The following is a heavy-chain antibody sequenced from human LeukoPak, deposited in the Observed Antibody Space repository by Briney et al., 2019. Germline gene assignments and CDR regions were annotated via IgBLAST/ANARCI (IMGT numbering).Heavy chain of an antibody. CDR1: GVSISSYY. CDR3: ARLTMYYYDSSGPGGWFDP. Sequence: PSETLSLTCTVSGVSISSYYWSWIRQPPGKGLEWLGYIYYSGSTNYNPSLKSRVTISVDTSKNQFSLKLSSVTAADTAVYYCARLTMYYYDSSGPGGWFDPWGQGTLVTVSS. J-gene: IGHJ5*02. V-gene: IGHV4-59*01. D-gene: IGHD3-22*01. CDR2: IYYSGST.